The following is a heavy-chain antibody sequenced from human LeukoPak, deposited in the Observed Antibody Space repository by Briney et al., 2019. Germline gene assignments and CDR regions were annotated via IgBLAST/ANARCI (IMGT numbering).Heavy chain of an antibody. CDR2: IYSGGST. Sequence: GGSLRLSCTASGFTFGDYAMNWFRQAPGKGLEWVSVIYSGGSTYYADPVKGRFTISRDNSKNTLYLQMNSLRAEDTAVYYCARVRLGHDAFDIWGQGTMVTVSS. J-gene: IGHJ3*02. V-gene: IGHV3-66*01. D-gene: IGHD3-16*01. CDR1: GFTFGDYA. CDR3: ARVRLGHDAFDI.